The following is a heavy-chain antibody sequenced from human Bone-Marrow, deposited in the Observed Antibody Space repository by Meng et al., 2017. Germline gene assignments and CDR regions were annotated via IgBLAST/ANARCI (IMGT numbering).Heavy chain of an antibody. Sequence: SVKVSCKASGGTFSSYAISWVRQAPGQGLEWMGGIIPIFGTANYAKKFQGRVTITADKSTSTAYMELSSLRSEDTAVYYCARDSAGSYYDSSGYYSHYYGMDVWGQGTTVTVSS. CDR3: ARDSAGSYYDSSGYYSHYYGMDV. CDR2: IIPIFGTA. CDR1: GGTFSSYA. D-gene: IGHD3-22*01. V-gene: IGHV1-69*06. J-gene: IGHJ6*02.